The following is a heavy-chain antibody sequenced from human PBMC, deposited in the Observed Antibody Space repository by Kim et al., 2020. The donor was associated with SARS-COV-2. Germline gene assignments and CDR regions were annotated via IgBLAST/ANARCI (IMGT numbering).Heavy chain of an antibody. V-gene: IGHV3-30*04. CDR2: ISYDGSNK. Sequence: GGSLRLSCAASGFTFSSYAMHWVRQAPGKGLEWVAVISYDGSNKYYADSVKGRFTISRDNSKNTLYLQMNSLRAEDTAVYYCARDSLMDYYDSSGYLDAFDIWGQGTMVTVSS. CDR1: GFTFSSYA. J-gene: IGHJ3*02. D-gene: IGHD3-22*01. CDR3: ARDSLMDYYDSSGYLDAFDI.